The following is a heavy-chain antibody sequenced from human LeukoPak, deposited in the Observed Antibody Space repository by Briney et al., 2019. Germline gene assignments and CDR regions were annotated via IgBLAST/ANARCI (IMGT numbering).Heavy chain of an antibody. Sequence: GRSLRLSCAASGFTFSSYGMHWVRQAPGKGLEWVAVIWYDGSNKYYADSVKGRFTISRDNSKNTLYLQMNSLRADDTAVYYCARGRGRVSDSPYNWFDSWGQGTLVIVSS. CDR2: IWYDGSNK. V-gene: IGHV3-33*01. CDR1: GFTFSSYG. CDR3: ARGRGRVSDSPYNWFDS. J-gene: IGHJ5*01. D-gene: IGHD2-15*01.